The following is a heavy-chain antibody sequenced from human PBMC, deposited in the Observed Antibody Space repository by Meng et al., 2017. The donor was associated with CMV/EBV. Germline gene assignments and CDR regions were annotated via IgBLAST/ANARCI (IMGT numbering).Heavy chain of an antibody. J-gene: IGHJ4*02. Sequence: GSSSMNWIRQAPGKGLEWVSSISSSSSYIYYADSVKGRFTISRDNAKNSLYLQMNSLRAEDTAVYYCARDVGGTMVRGVIIDPYYFDYWGQGTLVTV. CDR1: GSSS. CDR3: ARDVGGTMVRGVIIDPYYFDY. CDR2: ISSSSSYI. V-gene: IGHV3-21*01. D-gene: IGHD3-10*01.